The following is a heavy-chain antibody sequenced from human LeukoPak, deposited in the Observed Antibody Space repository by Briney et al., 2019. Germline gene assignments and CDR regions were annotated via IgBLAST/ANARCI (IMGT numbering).Heavy chain of an antibody. CDR2: ISGSGGST. V-gene: IGHV3-23*01. CDR3: AKLSYAYCGGDCSHFDY. CDR1: GLTFNSYG. J-gene: IGHJ4*02. Sequence: GGSLRLSCAASGLTFNSYGMSWVRQPPGKGLEWVSGISGSGGSTYYADSVKGRFTISRDNSKNTLYLQMNSLRAEDTAVYYCAKLSYAYCGGDCSHFDYWGQGTLVTVSS. D-gene: IGHD2-21*02.